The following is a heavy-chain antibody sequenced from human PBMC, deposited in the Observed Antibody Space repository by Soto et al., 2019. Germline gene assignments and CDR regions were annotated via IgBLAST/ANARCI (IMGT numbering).Heavy chain of an antibody. CDR2: IRPGGNT. CDR3: LRGPFCGSVCHFDS. J-gene: IGHJ5*01. Sequence: PSETLSLTCTVYGGSVSDYYWSWGRQPAGKGMEWIGRIRPGGNTNYSPSLVSRVTMSVDTSRNQFSLKLTSVTAADTAVYYCLRGPFCGSVCHFDSWGQGALVTVSS. D-gene: IGHD2-21*02. CDR1: GGSVSDYY. V-gene: IGHV4-4*07.